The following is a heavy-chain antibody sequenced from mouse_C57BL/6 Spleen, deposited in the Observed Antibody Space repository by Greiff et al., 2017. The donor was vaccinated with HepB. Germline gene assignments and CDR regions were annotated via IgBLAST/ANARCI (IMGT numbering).Heavy chain of an antibody. D-gene: IGHD2-2*01. J-gene: IGHJ4*01. CDR1: GFSLTSYG. CDR3: ARKDPYYGYDGYAMDY. CDR2: IWSGGST. V-gene: IGHV2-2*01. Sequence: VKLVESGPGLVQPSQSLSITCTVSGFSLTSYGVHWVRQSPGKGLEWLGVIWSGGSTDYNAAFISRLSISKDNSKSQVFFKMNSLQADDTAIYYCARKDPYYGYDGYAMDYWGQGTSVTVSS.